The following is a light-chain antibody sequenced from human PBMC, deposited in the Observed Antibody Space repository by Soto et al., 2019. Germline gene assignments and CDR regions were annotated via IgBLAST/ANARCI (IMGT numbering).Light chain of an antibody. Sequence: DIQMTQSPSSLSASVGDRVTITCQASQGISTYLNWYQQKLGEAPKLLIYDASNLQTGVPSRFSGSGSGTDFSFTISSLQPEDVATYYCQQYDILFTFGPGTKVDIE. CDR1: QGISTY. J-gene: IGKJ3*01. CDR2: DAS. CDR3: QQYDILFT. V-gene: IGKV1-33*01.